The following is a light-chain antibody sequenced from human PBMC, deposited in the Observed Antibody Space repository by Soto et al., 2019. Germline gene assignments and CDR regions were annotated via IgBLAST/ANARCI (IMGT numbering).Light chain of an antibody. V-gene: IGKV3-11*01. CDR1: QSVSSY. J-gene: IGKJ2*01. Sequence: EIVLTQSPATLSLSPGERATLSCRASQSVSSYLAWYQHKPGQAPRLLIYDASNRATGIPARFSGSASGTDFTLTISSLEPEDFAVYYCQQRSNWPPYTFGQRTKLEIK. CDR2: DAS. CDR3: QQRSNWPPYT.